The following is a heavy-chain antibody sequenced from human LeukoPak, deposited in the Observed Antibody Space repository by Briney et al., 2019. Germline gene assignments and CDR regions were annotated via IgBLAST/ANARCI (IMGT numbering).Heavy chain of an antibody. CDR1: GFTFSNYS. Sequence: GGSLRLSCAASGFTFSNYSMNWVRQAPGKGLEWVSSISDSSRYISYADSVKGRFTISRDNAKKSLYLQMNSLRAEDTAVYYCARGGGTTQFDYWGQGTLVTVSS. V-gene: IGHV3-21*01. J-gene: IGHJ4*02. D-gene: IGHD2/OR15-2a*01. CDR3: ARGGGTTQFDY. CDR2: ISDSSRYI.